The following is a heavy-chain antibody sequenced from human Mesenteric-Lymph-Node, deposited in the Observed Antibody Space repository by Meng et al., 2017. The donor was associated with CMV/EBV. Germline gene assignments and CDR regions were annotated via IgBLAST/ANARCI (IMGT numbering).Heavy chain of an antibody. V-gene: IGHV3-74*01. J-gene: IGHJ3*02. CDR3: ARRANYDSRAFDI. D-gene: IGHD3-3*01. CDR1: GFTFSNYW. CDR2: INSDGSST. Sequence: GESLKISCAASGFTFSNYWMHWVRQAPGKGLVWVSRINSDGSSTNYAGSVKGRFTISRDNAKNTLYLQMNSLRAEDTAVYYCARRANYDSRAFDIWGQGTMVTVSS.